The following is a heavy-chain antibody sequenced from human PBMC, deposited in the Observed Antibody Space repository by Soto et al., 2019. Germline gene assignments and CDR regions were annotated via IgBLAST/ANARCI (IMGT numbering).Heavy chain of an antibody. V-gene: IGHV2-5*01. J-gene: IGHJ5*02. CDR1: GFSLTTGVG. CDR2: IYWNDEK. D-gene: IGHD3-10*01. Sequence: SGPTLVNPTQTLTLTCSFSGFSLTTGVGVGWIRQPPGKALEWLAIIYWNDEKLYNPSLKTRLPITKDTSKNQVVLTVTDMDPVDTATYSCAHRVNMARGPYNYFGPWGQGTLVTVSS. CDR3: AHRVNMARGPYNYFGP.